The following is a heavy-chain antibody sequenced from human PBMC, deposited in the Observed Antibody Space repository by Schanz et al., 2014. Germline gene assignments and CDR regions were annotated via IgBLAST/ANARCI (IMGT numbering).Heavy chain of an antibody. CDR3: ARDRLECGAECYSVEVFAI. Sequence: QVQLVQSGDEVKKPGASVKVSCKTSGYTFSDYGINWVRQAPGQGLEWMGWISAYNGNTNYAQKLQGRVTMTTDTSTNTAYMELRSLRFDDTAVYYCARDRLECGAECYSVEVFAIWGQGTLVIVSS. J-gene: IGHJ4*02. CDR2: ISAYNGNT. D-gene: IGHD2-21*01. CDR1: GYTFSDYG. V-gene: IGHV1-18*01.